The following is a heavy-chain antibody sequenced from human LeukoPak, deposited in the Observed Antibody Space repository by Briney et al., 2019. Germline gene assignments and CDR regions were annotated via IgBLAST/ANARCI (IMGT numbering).Heavy chain of an antibody. Sequence: PSETLSLTCADYGGSFSGYYWSWIRQPPGKGLEWIGEINHSGSTNYNPSLKSRVTISVDTSKNQFSLKLSSVTAADTAVYYCARMKAAPGSRSRSYYYYMDVWGKGTTVTVSS. CDR2: INHSGST. D-gene: IGHD6-6*01. CDR3: ARMKAAPGSRSRSYYYYMDV. V-gene: IGHV4-34*01. J-gene: IGHJ6*03. CDR1: GGSFSGYY.